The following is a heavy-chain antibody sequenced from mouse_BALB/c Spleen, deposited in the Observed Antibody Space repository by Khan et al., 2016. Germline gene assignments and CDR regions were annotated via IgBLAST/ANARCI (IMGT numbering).Heavy chain of an antibody. D-gene: IGHD1-1*02. CDR2: INSNTGEP. J-gene: IGHJ4*01. CDR1: GYTFTNYG. CDR3: ARTGGYPYHAMDY. V-gene: IGHV9-3*02. Sequence: QIQLVQSGPELKKPGETVKISCKASGYTFTNYGMNWVKQAPGKGLKWMGWINSNTGEPTYAEEFKGRFAFSLETSASTAYLQINNLKNEDTATYSCARTGGYPYHAMDYCGQVSSVTVSS.